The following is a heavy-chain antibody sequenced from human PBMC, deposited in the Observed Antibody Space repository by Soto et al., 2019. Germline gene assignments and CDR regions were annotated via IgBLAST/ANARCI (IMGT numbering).Heavy chain of an antibody. J-gene: IGHJ3*02. CDR2: IKQDGSDK. CDR1: GFTFSSYW. CDR3: ARDWIQTHAFDI. D-gene: IGHD5-18*01. Sequence: PGWYLRLSCAASGFTFSSYWMSWVRQAPGKGLEWVANIKQDGSDKYYVDSVKGRFTISRDNAKNSLYLQMNSLRAEDTAVYYCARDWIQTHAFDIWGQGTMVIVSS. V-gene: IGHV3-7*01.